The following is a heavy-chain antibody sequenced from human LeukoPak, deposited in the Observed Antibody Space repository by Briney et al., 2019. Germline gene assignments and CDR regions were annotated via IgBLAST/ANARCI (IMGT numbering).Heavy chain of an antibody. CDR1: NGSFSTYY. CDR2: IFSSESSNT. CDR3: ARAGDGYYYYYYMDV. D-gene: IGHD5-24*01. V-gene: IGHV4-59*08. J-gene: IGHJ6*03. Sequence: SETLSLTCSVPNGSFSTYYWGWIRQPPGKRLEWIGYIFSSESSNTNYNPSLNGRVTISVDTSKNQFSLTLNSVTAADTAVYCCARAGDGYYYYYYMDVWGKGTTVTVSS.